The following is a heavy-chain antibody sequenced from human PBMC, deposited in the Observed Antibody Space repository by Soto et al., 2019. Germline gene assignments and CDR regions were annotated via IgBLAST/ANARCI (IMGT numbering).Heavy chain of an antibody. J-gene: IGHJ4*02. V-gene: IGHV1-24*01. D-gene: IGHD2-15*01. Sequence: ASVKVSCKVSGYTLTELSMHWVRQAPGKGLEWMGGFDPEDGETIYAQKFQGRVTMTEDTSTDTAYMELSSLRSEDTAVYYRETDRCSGGSCYYYSFGQGTLVTVSS. CDR1: GYTLTELS. CDR2: FDPEDGET. CDR3: ETDRCSGGSCYYYS.